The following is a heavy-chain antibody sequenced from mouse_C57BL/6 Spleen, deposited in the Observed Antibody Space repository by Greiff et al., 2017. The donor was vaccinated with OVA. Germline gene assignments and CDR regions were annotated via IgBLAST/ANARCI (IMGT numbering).Heavy chain of an antibody. Sequence: EVHLVESGGGLVQSGRSLRLSCATSGFTFSDFYMEWVRQAPGKGLEWIAASRNKANDYTTEYSASVKGRFIVSRDTSQSILYLQMYALRAEDTAIYYCARARYDWYFDVWGTGTTVTVSS. D-gene: IGHD1-1*02. CDR2: SRNKANDYTT. CDR3: ARARYDWYFDV. CDR1: GFTFSDFY. J-gene: IGHJ1*03. V-gene: IGHV7-1*01.